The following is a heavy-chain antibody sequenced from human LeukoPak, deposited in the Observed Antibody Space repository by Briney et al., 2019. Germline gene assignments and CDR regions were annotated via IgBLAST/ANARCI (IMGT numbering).Heavy chain of an antibody. CDR2: INSDGSST. D-gene: IGHD3-22*01. CDR3: AREVHYYDSSGSQRSDAFDI. V-gene: IGHV3-74*01. CDR1: GFTFSNAW. J-gene: IGHJ3*02. Sequence: HPGGSLRLSCAASGFTFSNAWMHWVRQAPGKGLVWVSRINSDGSSTSYADSVKGRFTISRDNAKNTLYLQMNSLRAEDTAVYYCAREVHYYDSSGSQRSDAFDIWGQGTMVTVSS.